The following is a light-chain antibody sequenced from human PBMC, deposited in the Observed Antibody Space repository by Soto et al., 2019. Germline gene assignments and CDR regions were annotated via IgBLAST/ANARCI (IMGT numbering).Light chain of an antibody. J-gene: IGKJ2*01. CDR2: WAS. V-gene: IGKV4-1*01. Sequence: DIVMTQSPDSLAVSMGERATISCRSSRTLLYSANNKNYLAWYQHKMGLSPKLLISWASTRESGVPDRVSGSGFGSECTRPIISLQAEEEGGHYCQQYYGTPYTFGQGTKLEI. CDR3: QQYYGTPYT. CDR1: RTLLYSANNKNY.